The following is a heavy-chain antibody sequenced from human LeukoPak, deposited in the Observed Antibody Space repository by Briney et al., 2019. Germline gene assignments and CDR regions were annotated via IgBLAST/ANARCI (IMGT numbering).Heavy chain of an antibody. CDR2: INHSGST. J-gene: IGHJ4*02. Sequence: PSETLSLTCTVSGVSIIRSNYYWGWIRQPPGKGLEWIGEINHSGSTNYNPSLKSRVTISVDTSKNQFSLKLSSVTAADTAVYYCARSLTRWLRNAFDYWGQGTLVTVSS. D-gene: IGHD5-12*01. CDR1: GVSIIRSNYY. V-gene: IGHV4-39*07. CDR3: ARSLTRWLRNAFDY.